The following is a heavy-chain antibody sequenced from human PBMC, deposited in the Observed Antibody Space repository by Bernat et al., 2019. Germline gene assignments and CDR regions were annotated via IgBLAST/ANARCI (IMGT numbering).Heavy chain of an antibody. J-gene: IGHJ4*02. CDR1: GGSISSGGYY. Sequence: QLQLQESGPGLVKPSQTLSLTCTVSGGSISSGGYYWSWIRQHPGKGLEWIGYIYYSGSTYYNPSLKSRVTISVDTSKNQFFLKLSSVTAADTAVYYCARTYYDFWSGYSTAYYFDYWGQGTLVTVSS. CDR2: IYYSGST. CDR3: ARTYYDFWSGYSTAYYFDY. V-gene: IGHV4-31*03. D-gene: IGHD3-3*01.